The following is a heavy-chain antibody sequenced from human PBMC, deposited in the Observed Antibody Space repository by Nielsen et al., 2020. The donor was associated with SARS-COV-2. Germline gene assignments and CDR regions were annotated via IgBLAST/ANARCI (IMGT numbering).Heavy chain of an antibody. CDR1: GFTFSNYG. V-gene: IGHV3-74*01. Sequence: GESLKISCAASGFTFSNYGMNWVRQIPGKGLAWVAHINSDGSKANYAESVKGRFTISRDNAKNSLYLQMSSLRAEDTAVYYCTGSRGPFDYWGQGTLVTVSS. J-gene: IGHJ4*02. CDR2: INSDGSKA. CDR3: TGSRGPFDY. D-gene: IGHD3-10*01.